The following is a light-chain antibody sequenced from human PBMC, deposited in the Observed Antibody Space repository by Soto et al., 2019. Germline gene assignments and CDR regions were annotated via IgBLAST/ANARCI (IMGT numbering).Light chain of an antibody. Sequence: QSALTQPASVSGSAGQSITISCTGTSSDVGNYNLVSWYQQHPGKAPKLMIYEGSKRPSGVSNRFSGSKSGNTASLTISGLQAEDEADYYCCSYAGSSTYVFGTGTKLTVL. CDR3: CSYAGSSTYV. CDR1: SSDVGNYNL. J-gene: IGLJ1*01. V-gene: IGLV2-23*01. CDR2: EGS.